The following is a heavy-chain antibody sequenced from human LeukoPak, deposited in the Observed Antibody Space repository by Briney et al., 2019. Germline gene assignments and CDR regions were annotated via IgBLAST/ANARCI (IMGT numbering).Heavy chain of an antibody. D-gene: IGHD2-2*01. J-gene: IGHJ3*02. CDR2: INPSGGST. CDR1: GYTFTSYY. CDR3: ARDRGGCSSTSCYDAFDI. V-gene: IGHV1-46*01. Sequence: ASVKVSCKASGYTFTSYYMHWVRQTPGQGLEWMGIINPSGGSTNYAQKFQGRVTMTRDTSTSTVYMELSSLRSEDTAVYYCARDRGGCSSTSCYDAFDIWGQGTMVTVSS.